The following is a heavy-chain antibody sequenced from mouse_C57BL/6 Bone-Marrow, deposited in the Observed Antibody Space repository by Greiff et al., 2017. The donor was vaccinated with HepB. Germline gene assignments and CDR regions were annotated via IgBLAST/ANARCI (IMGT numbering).Heavy chain of an antibody. V-gene: IGHV14-4*01. Sequence: EVKLMESGAELVRPGASVKLSCTASGFNIKDDYMHWVKQRPEQGLEWIGWIDPENGDTEYASKFQGKATITADTSSNTAYLQLSSLTSEDTAVYYCTQRAGDFAYWGQGTLVTVSA. D-gene: IGHD3-3*01. CDR3: TQRAGDFAY. J-gene: IGHJ3*01. CDR2: IDPENGDT. CDR1: GFNIKDDY.